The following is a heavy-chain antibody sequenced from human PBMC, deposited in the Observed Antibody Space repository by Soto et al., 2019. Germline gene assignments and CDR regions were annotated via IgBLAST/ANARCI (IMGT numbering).Heavy chain of an antibody. D-gene: IGHD1-26*01. CDR1: GGSIGSYY. CDR3: ARGGRSQIDY. J-gene: IGHJ4*02. V-gene: IGHV4-59*08. Sequence: QVQLQESGPGLVKPSETLSLTCSVSGGSIGSYYWSWVRQPPGKGLEWIGYIYYSGSTNYNPSLRSRVTFSVDTSKNLFSLKLSSVTAADAAVYYCARGGRSQIDYWGQGTLVTVSS. CDR2: IYYSGST.